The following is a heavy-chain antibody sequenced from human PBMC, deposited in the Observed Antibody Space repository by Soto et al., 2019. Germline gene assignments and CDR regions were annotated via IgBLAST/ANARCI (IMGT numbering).Heavy chain of an antibody. CDR1: GFNFGGYA. Sequence: GGSLRLSCAASGFNFGGYAMSWVRLAPGEGLEWVSAIGSSGSTTYYLDSVKGRFTVSRDNSKNILYLHMSSLTADDTAVYFCAGGGNSIYYYWGQGTLVTVSS. D-gene: IGHD2-21*02. CDR3: AGGGNSIYYY. CDR2: IGSSGSTT. J-gene: IGHJ4*02. V-gene: IGHV3-23*01.